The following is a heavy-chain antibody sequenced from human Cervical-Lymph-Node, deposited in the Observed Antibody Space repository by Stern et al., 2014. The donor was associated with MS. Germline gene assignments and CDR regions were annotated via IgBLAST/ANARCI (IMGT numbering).Heavy chain of an antibody. V-gene: IGHV3-21*01. CDR1: GFTFSHYS. CDR3: ARARVGDYARSPHLDS. J-gene: IGHJ4*02. Sequence: EVQLVESGGGLVTPGESLRLSCDAAGFTFSHYSINWVRQAPGKGMEWNSSISTISTHTFCADSMEGRFTITRDSAKDSVSLHMVSLRAEDTAVYYCARARVGDYARSPHLDSWGQGTLVTVSS. CDR2: ISTISTHT. D-gene: IGHD4-17*01.